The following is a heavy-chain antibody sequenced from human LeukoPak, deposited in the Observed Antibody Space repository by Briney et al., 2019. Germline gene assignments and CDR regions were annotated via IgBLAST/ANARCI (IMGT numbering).Heavy chain of an antibody. CDR2: ISSGSHYI. Sequence: PGGSLRLSCAASGFAFSTYGMAWVRQAPGKGLEWVSSISSGSHYIYYADSVKGRFTISRDNAKNSLYLQMNSLRAEDTAVYYCARVASTVTTNAFDIWGQGTMVTVSS. V-gene: IGHV3-21*01. D-gene: IGHD4-17*01. CDR1: GFAFSTYG. J-gene: IGHJ3*02. CDR3: ARVASTVTTNAFDI.